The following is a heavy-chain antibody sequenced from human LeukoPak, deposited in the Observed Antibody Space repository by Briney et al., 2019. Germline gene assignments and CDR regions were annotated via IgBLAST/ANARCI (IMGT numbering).Heavy chain of an antibody. Sequence: SQTLSLTCTVSGGSISSGGYYWSWIRQHPGKGLEWIGYIYYSGSTYYNPSLKSRVTISVDTSKNQFSLKLSSVTAADTAVYYCARERRGYCSGTSCSHNWFDPWGQGTLVTVSS. CDR3: ARERRGYCSGTSCSHNWFDP. V-gene: IGHV4-31*03. D-gene: IGHD2-2*01. J-gene: IGHJ5*02. CDR2: IYYSGST. CDR1: GGSISSGGYY.